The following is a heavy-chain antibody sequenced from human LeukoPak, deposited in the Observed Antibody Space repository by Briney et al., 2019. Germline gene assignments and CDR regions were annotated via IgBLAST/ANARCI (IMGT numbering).Heavy chain of an antibody. CDR3: ARARAQRYYYYMDV. Sequence: GGSLRLSCAASGFTVSSNYMDWVRQAPGKGLEWVGRTRNKANSYTTEYAASVKGRFTISRDDSKNSLYLQMNSLKTEDTAVYYCARARAQRYYYYMDVWGKGTTVTISS. V-gene: IGHV3-72*01. D-gene: IGHD6-25*01. J-gene: IGHJ6*03. CDR2: TRNKANSYTT. CDR1: GFTVSSNY.